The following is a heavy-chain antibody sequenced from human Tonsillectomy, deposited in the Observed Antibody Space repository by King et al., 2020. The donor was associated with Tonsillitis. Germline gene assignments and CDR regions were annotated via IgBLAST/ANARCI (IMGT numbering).Heavy chain of an antibody. D-gene: IGHD3-16*01. CDR3: AKALGGAHVPTLTFDH. J-gene: IGHJ4*02. Sequence: VQLVESGGGLVQPGGSLRLSCVASGFTFSDFAMSWVRQAPGKGLEWVSGISGSGTTTNFADSVKGRYSISRDNSRNTVHLQMDSLRPEDTATYYCAKALGGAHVPTLTFDHWGQGTLVTVSS. CDR2: ISGSGTTT. V-gene: IGHV3-23*04. CDR1: GFTFSDFA.